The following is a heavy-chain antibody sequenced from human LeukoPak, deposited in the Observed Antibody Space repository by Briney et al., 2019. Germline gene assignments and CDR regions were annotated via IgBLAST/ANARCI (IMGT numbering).Heavy chain of an antibody. V-gene: IGHV3-48*03. Sequence: GGSLRLSCAASGFTFSSYEMNWVRQAPGKGLEWVSYISSSGSTKYYADSVKGRFTISRDNAKNSLYLQMNSLRAEDTAVYYCAKDEYYYDSSGYPDYWGQGTLVTVSS. D-gene: IGHD3-22*01. CDR1: GFTFSSYE. J-gene: IGHJ4*02. CDR2: ISSSGSTK. CDR3: AKDEYYYDSSGYPDY.